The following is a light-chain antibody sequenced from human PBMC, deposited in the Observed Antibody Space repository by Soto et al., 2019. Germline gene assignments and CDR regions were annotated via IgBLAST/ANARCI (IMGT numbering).Light chain of an antibody. Sequence: QSALTQPASVSGSPGQSITISCTGTSSDVGSYNLVSWYQQHPGKAPKLMIYEGSKRPSGVSNRFSGSKSGNTASLTISGLQAEDEADYYCCSFGGSSTLDVVFGGGTKVTVL. CDR2: EGS. CDR3: CSFGGSSTLDVV. CDR1: SSDVGSYNL. V-gene: IGLV2-23*01. J-gene: IGLJ2*01.